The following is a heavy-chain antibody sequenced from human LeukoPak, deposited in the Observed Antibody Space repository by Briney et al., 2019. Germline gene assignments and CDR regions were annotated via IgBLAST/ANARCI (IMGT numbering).Heavy chain of an antibody. CDR1: GGSFSGYY. J-gene: IGHJ3*02. CDR2: INHSGST. CDR3: ARDGAYCGGDCYLLYDAFDI. V-gene: IGHV4-34*01. Sequence: PSETLSLTCAVYGGSFSGYYWSWIRQPPGKGLEWIGEINHSGSTNYNPSLKSRVTISVDTSKNQFSLKLSSVTAADTAVYYCARDGAYCGGDCYLLYDAFDIWGQGTMVTVSS. D-gene: IGHD2-21*02.